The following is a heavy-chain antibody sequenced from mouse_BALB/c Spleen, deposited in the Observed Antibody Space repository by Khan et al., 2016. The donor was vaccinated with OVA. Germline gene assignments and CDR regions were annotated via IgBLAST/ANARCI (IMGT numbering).Heavy chain of an antibody. CDR1: GYAFSSYW. CDR2: IYPGDGNT. V-gene: IGHV1-80*01. J-gene: IGHJ3*01. D-gene: IGHD1-2*01. Sequence: VQLQESGAELVRPGSSVTISCKASGYAFSSYWMNWVKQRPGQGLEWIGQIYPGDGNTKYNGKFKGKVTLTADKSSNTAYMQLSSQTSEDSAVYFCAKSGYDYFAYWGQGTLVTVSA. CDR3: AKSGYDYFAY.